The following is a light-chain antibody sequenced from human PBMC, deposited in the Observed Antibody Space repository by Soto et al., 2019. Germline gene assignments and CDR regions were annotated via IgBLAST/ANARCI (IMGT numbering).Light chain of an antibody. Sequence: DIHVTQCPASRSAYVGNRVGVTFLAIQSISSGLAWYQQKPGKATKLLMFDTFSLESGVPSRFSGSRSGTEFTLTISSLKPDDSATYYCQKYNSYSQLTFGGGTQVDIK. CDR1: QSISSG. V-gene: IGKV1-5*01. J-gene: IGKJ4*01. CDR2: DTF. CDR3: QKYNSYSQLT.